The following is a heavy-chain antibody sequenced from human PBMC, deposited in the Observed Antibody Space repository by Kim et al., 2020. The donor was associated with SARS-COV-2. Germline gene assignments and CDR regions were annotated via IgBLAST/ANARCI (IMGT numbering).Heavy chain of an antibody. J-gene: IGHJ4*02. Sequence: GGSLRLSCAASGFTFSSYAMSWVRQAPGKGLEWVSAISGSGGSTYYPDSVKGRFTISGDNSKNTWILQMTTRGPEATAEYYCAKGGDSSGFYYFDYWGKG. CDR1: GFTFSSYA. V-gene: IGHV3-23*01. CDR2: ISGSGGST. CDR3: AKGGDSSGFYYFDY. D-gene: IGHD3-22*01.